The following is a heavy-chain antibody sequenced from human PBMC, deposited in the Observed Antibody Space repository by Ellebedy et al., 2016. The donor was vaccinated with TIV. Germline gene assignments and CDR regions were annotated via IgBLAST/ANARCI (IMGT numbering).Heavy chain of an antibody. Sequence: MPGGSLRLSCTVSGGSISIYYWSWIRQPPGKGLEWIGYIYYSGSTNYNPSLKSRVTISVDTSKNHFSLKLSSVTAADTAVYYCARSNITFFAETDAFDIWGQGTRVTVSP. CDR1: GGSISIYY. V-gene: IGHV4-59*01. J-gene: IGHJ3*02. D-gene: IGHD3-3*01. CDR3: ARSNITFFAETDAFDI. CDR2: IYYSGST.